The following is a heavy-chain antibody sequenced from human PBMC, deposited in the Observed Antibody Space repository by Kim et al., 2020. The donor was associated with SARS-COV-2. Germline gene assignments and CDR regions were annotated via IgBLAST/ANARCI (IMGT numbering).Heavy chain of an antibody. Sequence: SETLSLTCAVYGGSFSGYYWSWIRQPPGKGLEWIGEINHSGSTNYNPSLKSRVTISVDTSKNQFSLKLSSVTAADTAVYYCARGNRRDYVRSSWFDPWGQGTLVTVSS. V-gene: IGHV4-34*01. J-gene: IGHJ5*02. D-gene: IGHD4-17*01. CDR2: INHSGST. CDR1: GGSFSGYY. CDR3: ARGNRRDYVRSSWFDP.